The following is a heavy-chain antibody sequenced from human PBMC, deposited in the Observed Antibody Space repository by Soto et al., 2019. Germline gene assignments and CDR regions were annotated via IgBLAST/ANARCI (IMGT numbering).Heavy chain of an antibody. V-gene: IGHV4-59*01. CDR3: ARGYSSGWYRWYFGY. CDR1: GGSISVYY. D-gene: IGHD6-19*01. Sequence: QVQLQESGPGLVKPSETLSLTCTVSGGSISVYYWTWIRQPPGKGLEYIGYIYYSGSTNYSPSLKSRVTISVDTSKNQFSLKLNSVTAADTAVYYCARGYSSGWYRWYFGYWGQGTLVTVSS. J-gene: IGHJ4*02. CDR2: IYYSGST.